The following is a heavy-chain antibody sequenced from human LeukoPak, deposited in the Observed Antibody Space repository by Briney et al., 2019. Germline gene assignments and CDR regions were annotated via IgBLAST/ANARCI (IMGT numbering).Heavy chain of an antibody. Sequence: GGSLRLSCAASGFTFNKYAMTWVRQAPGKGLEWDSVVSGSGDNTNYADSVKGRFTISRDNSKNTLFLQMNSLRTEDTAVYFCARWGNDYSQFDSWGQGTLVTVS. CDR2: VSGSGDNT. V-gene: IGHV3-23*01. CDR1: GFTFNKYA. J-gene: IGHJ4*02. CDR3: ARWGNDYSQFDS. D-gene: IGHD4-11*01.